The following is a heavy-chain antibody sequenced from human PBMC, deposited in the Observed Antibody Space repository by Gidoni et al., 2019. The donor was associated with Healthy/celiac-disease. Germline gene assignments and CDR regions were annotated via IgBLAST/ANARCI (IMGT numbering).Heavy chain of an antibody. J-gene: IGHJ4*02. CDR3: ARGTSGPDY. Sequence: GWISAYNGNTNYAQKLQGRVTMTTDTSTSTAYMELRSLRSDDTAVYYCARGTSGPDYWGQGTLVTVSS. CDR2: ISAYNGNT. D-gene: IGHD6-25*01. V-gene: IGHV1-18*01.